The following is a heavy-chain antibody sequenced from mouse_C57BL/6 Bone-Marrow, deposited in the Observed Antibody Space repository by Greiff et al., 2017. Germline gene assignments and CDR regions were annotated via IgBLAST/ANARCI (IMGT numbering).Heavy chain of an antibody. Sequence: QVQLKESGAELARPGASVKLSCKASGYTFTSYGISWVKQRTGQGLEWIGEIYPRSGNTYYNEKFKGKATLTADKSSSNAYMELRSLTSEDSAVYFCARSRWLLPLFAYWGQGTLVTVSA. J-gene: IGHJ3*01. V-gene: IGHV1-81*01. CDR2: IYPRSGNT. D-gene: IGHD2-3*01. CDR1: GYTFTSYG. CDR3: ARSRWLLPLFAY.